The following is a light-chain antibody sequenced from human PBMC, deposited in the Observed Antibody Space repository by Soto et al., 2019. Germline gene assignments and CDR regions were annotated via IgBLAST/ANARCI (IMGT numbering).Light chain of an antibody. CDR1: QSVSSSY. CDR3: QHYVSSLAIP. V-gene: IGKV3-20*01. J-gene: IGKJ5*01. Sequence: ESVLTQSPRTLSLSPGERATLSCRASQSVSSSYLAWYQQKPGQAPRLLIYGASSRATGIPNRFSGSGSGTDFPLTSSRLELEDFAVYHCQHYVSSLAIPSAQGTRREIK. CDR2: GAS.